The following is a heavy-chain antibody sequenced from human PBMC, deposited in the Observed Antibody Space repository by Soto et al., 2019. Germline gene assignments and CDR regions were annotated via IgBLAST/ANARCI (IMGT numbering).Heavy chain of an antibody. D-gene: IGHD3-10*01. J-gene: IGHJ2*01. CDR2: IYHSGST. V-gene: IGHV4-4*02. CDR1: GGSISSSNW. CDR3: ARDYHGSGSYYKLNWYFDL. Sequence: SETLSLTCAVSGGSISSSNWWSWVRQPPGKGLEWIGEIYHSGSTNYNPSLKSRVTISVDKSKNQFSLKLSSVTAADTAVYYCARDYHGSGSYYKLNWYFDLWGRGTLVTVSS.